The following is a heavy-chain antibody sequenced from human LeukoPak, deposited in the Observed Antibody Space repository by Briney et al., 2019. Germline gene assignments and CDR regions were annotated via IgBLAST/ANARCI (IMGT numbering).Heavy chain of an antibody. CDR3: AKGASVAPAAIGY. CDR2: ISYDGSNK. D-gene: IGHD2-2*01. V-gene: IGHV3-30*18. J-gene: IGHJ4*02. CDR1: GFTFSSYG. Sequence: GGSLRLSCAASGFTFSSYGMHWVRQAPGKGLEWVGVISYDGSNKYYADSVKGRFTISRDNSKNTLYLQMNSLRAEDTAVYYWAKGASVAPAAIGYWGQGTLVTVSS.